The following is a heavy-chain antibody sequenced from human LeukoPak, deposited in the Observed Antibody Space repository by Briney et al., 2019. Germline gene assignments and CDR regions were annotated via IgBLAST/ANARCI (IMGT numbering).Heavy chain of an antibody. CDR3: ARGGSYNWFDP. Sequence: ASVKVSCKASGYTFTSYDINWVRQATGQGLEWMGWMNPNSGNTGYAQKFQGRVTMTRDTSISTAYMELSRLRSDDTAVYYCARGGSYNWFDPWGQGTLVTVSS. CDR1: GYTFTSYD. V-gene: IGHV1-8*01. D-gene: IGHD3-10*01. CDR2: MNPNSGNT. J-gene: IGHJ5*02.